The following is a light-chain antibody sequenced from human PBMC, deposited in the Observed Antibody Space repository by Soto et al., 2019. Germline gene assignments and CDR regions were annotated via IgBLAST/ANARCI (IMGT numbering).Light chain of an antibody. CDR3: AAWDDSLSGVV. CDR2: RNN. Sequence: QSVLTQPPSASGTPGQRVTLSCSGSSYNIGSNYVYWYQQLPGTAPKLLIYRNNQRPSGVPDRFSGSKSGTSASLAISGLRSEDEADYYCAAWDDSLSGVVFGGGTKVTVL. CDR1: SYNIGSNY. J-gene: IGLJ2*01. V-gene: IGLV1-47*01.